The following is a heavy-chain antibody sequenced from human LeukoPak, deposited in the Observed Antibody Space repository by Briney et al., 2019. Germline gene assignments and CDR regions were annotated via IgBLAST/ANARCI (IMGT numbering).Heavy chain of an antibody. CDR2: IYYSGST. J-gene: IGHJ5*02. Sequence: SETLSLTCTVSGGSISSSNYYWGWIRQPPGKGLEWIGSIYYSGSTYYNPSLKSRVTISVDTSKNQFSLKLSSVTAADTAVYYCASGPAAIRWFDPWGQGTLVTVSS. V-gene: IGHV4-39*01. CDR3: ASGPAAIRWFDP. CDR1: GGSISSSNYY. D-gene: IGHD2-2*01.